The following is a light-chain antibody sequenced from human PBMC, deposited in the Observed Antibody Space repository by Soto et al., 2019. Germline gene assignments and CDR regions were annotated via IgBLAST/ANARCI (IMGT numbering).Light chain of an antibody. CDR3: SSFASSNTWV. J-gene: IGLJ3*02. CDR1: SIDVGAYNY. V-gene: IGLV2-8*01. CDR2: EVT. Sequence: QSAMTQPPSASGSPGQSGTSSCTGTSIDVGAYNYVSWYQQHAGKAPKLVISEVTKRPSGVPDRFSVSKSANTASLTVSGLQAEDEADYYCSSFASSNTWVFGGETKLTVL.